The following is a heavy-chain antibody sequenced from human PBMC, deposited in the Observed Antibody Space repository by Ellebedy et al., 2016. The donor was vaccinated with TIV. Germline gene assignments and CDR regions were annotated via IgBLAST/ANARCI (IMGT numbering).Heavy chain of an antibody. Sequence: ASVKVSCXASGYTFTSYYMHWVRQAPGQGLEWMGIINPSGGSTSYAQKFQGRVTMTRDTSTSTVYMELSSLRSEDTAVYYCARVQDSSDYYYSHYYGMDVWGQGTTVTVSS. CDR1: GYTFTSYY. CDR3: ARVQDSSDYYYSHYYGMDV. V-gene: IGHV1-46*01. D-gene: IGHD3-22*01. J-gene: IGHJ6*02. CDR2: INPSGGST.